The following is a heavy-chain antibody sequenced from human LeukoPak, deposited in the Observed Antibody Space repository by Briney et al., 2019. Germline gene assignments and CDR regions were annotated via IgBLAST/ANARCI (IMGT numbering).Heavy chain of an antibody. Sequence: ASVKVSCKASGYTFNIYGINWVRQAPGQGLEWMGWNSAYNGNTNYAQKLQGRVTMTTDTSTSTAYMELRTLRSEDTAVYYCARDSGSGFYEMTYGGQGTLVIVSS. D-gene: IGHD3-22*01. V-gene: IGHV1-18*01. CDR2: NSAYNGNT. J-gene: IGHJ4*02. CDR3: ARDSGSGFYEMTY. CDR1: GYTFNIYG.